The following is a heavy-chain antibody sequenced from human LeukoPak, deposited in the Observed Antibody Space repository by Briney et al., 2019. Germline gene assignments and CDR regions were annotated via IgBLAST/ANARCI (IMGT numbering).Heavy chain of an antibody. Sequence: SVKVSCKASGGTFSSYAISWVRQAPGQGLEWMGGIIPIFGTANCAQKFQGRVTITADESASTAYMELSSLRSEDTAVYYCAREGVDFWSGPADYWGQGTLVTVSS. V-gene: IGHV1-69*13. CDR2: IIPIFGTA. J-gene: IGHJ4*02. D-gene: IGHD3-3*01. CDR3: AREGVDFWSGPADY. CDR1: GGTFSSYA.